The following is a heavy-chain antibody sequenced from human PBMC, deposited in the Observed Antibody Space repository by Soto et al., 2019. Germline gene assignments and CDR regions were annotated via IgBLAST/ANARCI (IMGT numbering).Heavy chain of an antibody. Sequence: QVQLQQWGAGLLKPSETLSLTCDVYGGSFSGYHWNWIRLSPGKGLEWIGEIHHSGATNYNPSLKSRVTLSVDTSKDQFSLGLSSVTAADTGVYYCARAAGSPYYMDVRGRGTTVTVSS. CDR2: IHHSGAT. CDR1: GGSFSGYH. D-gene: IGHD3-10*01. CDR3: ARAAGSPYYMDV. V-gene: IGHV4-34*02. J-gene: IGHJ6*03.